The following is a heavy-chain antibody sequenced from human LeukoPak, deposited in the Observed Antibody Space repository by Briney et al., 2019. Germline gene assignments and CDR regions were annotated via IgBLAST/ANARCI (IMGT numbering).Heavy chain of an antibody. CDR2: ITGSGDGT. CDR1: GFTFSNYP. D-gene: IGHD3-10*01. V-gene: IGHV3-23*01. J-gene: IGHJ4*02. CDR3: VKGFVHPTYYFDY. Sequence: AGGSLRLSCAASGFTFSNYPMMWLPQAPGKRLEWVSTITGSGDGTYYADSVRGRFTISRDNSENALYLQLDSLRAEDTAVYFCVKGFVHPTYYFDYWGQGTLVTVSS.